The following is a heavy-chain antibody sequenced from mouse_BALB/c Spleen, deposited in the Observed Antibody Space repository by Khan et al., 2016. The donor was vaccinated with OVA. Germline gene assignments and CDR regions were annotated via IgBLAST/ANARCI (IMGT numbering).Heavy chain of an antibody. J-gene: IGHJ3*01. V-gene: IGHV1-18*01. CDR3: ARGGFGSPLAY. CDR1: GYAFTDYN. D-gene: IGHD3-1*01. Sequence: VRLQQSGPELVKPGASVKIPCKASGYAFTDYNMDWVKQSHGKSLEWIGDITPNNGGTIYNQNLKGKATLTVDKSSNTTYMELRSLTFEDTAVYYCARGGFGSPLAYWGQGTLVTVS. CDR2: ITPNNGGT.